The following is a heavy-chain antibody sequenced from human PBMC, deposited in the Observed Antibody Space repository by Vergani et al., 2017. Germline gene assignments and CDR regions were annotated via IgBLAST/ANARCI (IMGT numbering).Heavy chain of an antibody. CDR2: IYNSGNG. Sequence: QMQLQESGPGLVKASETLTLTCTVSGDSIISRSYYWGWIRQPPGKGLEWIGSIYNSGNGDSSSSLKSRVTISTDTSKNQFSLRLTSVTAADTAVYYCASGKYYSXFTSHFRVRYFDVWGRGTVVTVPS. CDR1: GDSIISRSYY. CDR3: ASGKYYSXFTSHFRVRYFDV. J-gene: IGHJ2*01. D-gene: IGHD3-16*01. V-gene: IGHV4-39*01.